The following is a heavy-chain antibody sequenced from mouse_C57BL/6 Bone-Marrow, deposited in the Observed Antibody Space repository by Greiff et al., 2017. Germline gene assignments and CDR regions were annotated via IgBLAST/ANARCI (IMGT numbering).Heavy chain of an antibody. CDR2: ISDGGSYT. CDR1: GFTFSSYA. D-gene: IGHD2-4*01. V-gene: IGHV5-4*01. J-gene: IGHJ4*01. CDR3: ARGVYYDLYYYAMDY. Sequence: EVQVVESGGGLVKPGGSLKLSCAASGFTFSSYAMSWVRQTPEKRLEWVATISDGGSYTYYPDNVKGRFTISRDNAKNNLYLQMSHLKSEDTAMYYCARGVYYDLYYYAMDYWGQGTSVTVSS.